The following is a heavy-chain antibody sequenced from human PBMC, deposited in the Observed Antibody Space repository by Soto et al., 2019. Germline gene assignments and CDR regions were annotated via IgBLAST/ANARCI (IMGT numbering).Heavy chain of an antibody. Sequence: GGSLRLSCAASGFTFSDSCMDWARQVPGKGPEWVANISQDGSGKNYVDSVNGRFTISRDNAKNSLYLQMNSLRAEDTAVYYCASLGWHCWGQGTTVTVSS. CDR3: ASLGWHC. D-gene: IGHD6-19*01. J-gene: IGHJ6*02. V-gene: IGHV3-7*01. CDR1: GFTFSDSC. CDR2: ISQDGSGK.